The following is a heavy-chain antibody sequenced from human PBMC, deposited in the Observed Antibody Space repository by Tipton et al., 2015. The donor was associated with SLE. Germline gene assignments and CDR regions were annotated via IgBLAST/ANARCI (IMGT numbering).Heavy chain of an antibody. V-gene: IGHV3-30*18. CDR2: ISYDGSDK. CDR1: GFTFSNYA. J-gene: IGHJ4*02. D-gene: IGHD5-18*01. CDR3: AKDSDTCFDY. Sequence: SLRLSCSASGFTFSNYAMHWVRQAPGKGLEWVAIISYDGSDKYYADSVKGRFTISRDNSKNTLYLQMNSLRAEDSAVFYCAKDSDTCFDYWGQGILVTVSS.